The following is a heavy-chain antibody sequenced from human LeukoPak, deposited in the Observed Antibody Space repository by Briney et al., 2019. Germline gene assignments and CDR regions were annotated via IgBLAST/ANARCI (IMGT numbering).Heavy chain of an antibody. J-gene: IGHJ4*02. Sequence: PGGSLRLSCAASGSTFSSYWMHWVRQAPGKGLVWVSRINTDGSSTSYADSVKGRFTISRNNAKNTLYLQMNSLRAEDTAVYYCARDQFSGLGPDYWGQGTLVTVSS. CDR2: INTDGSST. D-gene: IGHD1-26*01. CDR3: ARDQFSGLGPDY. CDR1: GSTFSSYW. V-gene: IGHV3-74*01.